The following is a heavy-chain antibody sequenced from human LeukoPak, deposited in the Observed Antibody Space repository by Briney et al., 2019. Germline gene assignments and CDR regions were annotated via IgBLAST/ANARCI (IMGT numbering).Heavy chain of an antibody. D-gene: IGHD4-23*01. V-gene: IGHV3-48*03. Sequence: GGSLRLSCAASGFTFSSYEMNWVRQAPGKGLEWVSYISSSGSTIYYAYSVKGRFTISRDNAKNSLYLQMNSLRAEDTAVYYCARDTTVDSGGYWGQGTLVTVSS. CDR1: GFTFSSYE. CDR3: ARDTTVDSGGY. J-gene: IGHJ4*02. CDR2: ISSSGSTI.